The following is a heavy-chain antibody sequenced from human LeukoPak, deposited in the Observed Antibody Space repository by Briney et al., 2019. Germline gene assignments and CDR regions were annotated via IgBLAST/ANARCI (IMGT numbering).Heavy chain of an antibody. V-gene: IGHV3-74*01. Sequence: GGSLRLSCAAFGFTFSSYWMHWVRQGPGKGLVWVSRINTDGSRTSYADSVKGRFTISRDNVKNTLYLQMNSLRPEDTAVYYCTKDTFGPSDYWGQGTLVTVSS. CDR1: GFTFSSYW. CDR2: INTDGSRT. D-gene: IGHD3-10*01. CDR3: TKDTFGPSDY. J-gene: IGHJ4*02.